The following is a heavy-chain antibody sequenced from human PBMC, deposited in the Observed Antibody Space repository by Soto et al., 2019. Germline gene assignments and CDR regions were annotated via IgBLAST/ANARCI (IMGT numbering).Heavy chain of an antibody. CDR1: GGSFSGYY. D-gene: IGHD3-22*01. CDR2: INHSGST. J-gene: IGHJ4*02. V-gene: IGHV4-34*01. Sequence: PSETLSLTCAVYGGSFSGYYWSWIRQPPGKGLDWIGEINHSGSTNYNPSLKSRVTISVDTSKNQFSLKLGSVTASDTAVYYCARGSQRYFDSSGHYSRHYYFDYWGQGALVT. CDR3: ARGSQRYFDSSGHYSRHYYFDY.